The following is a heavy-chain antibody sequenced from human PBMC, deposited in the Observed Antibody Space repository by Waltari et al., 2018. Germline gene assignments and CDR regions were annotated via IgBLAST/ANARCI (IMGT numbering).Heavy chain of an antibody. V-gene: IGHV3-30*18. J-gene: IGHJ5*02. CDR2: GFFDGTKT. D-gene: IGHD3-10*01. CDR1: GFSLSNFG. CDR3: AKDTFGNTYLDH. Sequence: QVQLVESGGGVVQPGMSLRLSCAASGFSLSNFGMHWVRQAPGNGLEWVALGFFDGTKTDYADSVRGRFTISRDNSKNTLYLDINNLRVDDTGIYYCAKDTFGNTYLDHWGQGTVVTVSS.